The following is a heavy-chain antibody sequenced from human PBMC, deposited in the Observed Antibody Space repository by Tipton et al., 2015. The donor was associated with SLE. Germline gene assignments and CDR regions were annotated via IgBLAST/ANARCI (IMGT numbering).Heavy chain of an antibody. J-gene: IGHJ3*02. CDR3: ARDSSGWYDPSVRAFDI. CDR2: IYYRGST. D-gene: IGHD6-19*01. CDR1: GGSISSYY. Sequence: TLSLTCTVSGGSISSYYWSWIRQPPGKGLEWIGYIYYRGSTNYNPSLMSRVTISVDTSKNQFSLKLSSVTAADTAVYYCARDSSGWYDPSVRAFDIWGQGTMVTVSS. V-gene: IGHV4-59*01.